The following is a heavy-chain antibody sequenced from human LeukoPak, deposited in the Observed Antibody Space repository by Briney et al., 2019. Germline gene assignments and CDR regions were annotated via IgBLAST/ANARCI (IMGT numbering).Heavy chain of an antibody. CDR2: ISSSGSSI. Sequence: GGSLRLSCAASGFTFSSYEMNWVRQAPGKGLEWVSYISSSGSSIYYADSVKGRFTISRDNAKNSLYLQMNSLRAEDTAVYYCARVEGYFDYWGQGTLVTVSS. V-gene: IGHV3-48*03. D-gene: IGHD1-1*01. J-gene: IGHJ4*02. CDR3: ARVEGYFDY. CDR1: GFTFSSYE.